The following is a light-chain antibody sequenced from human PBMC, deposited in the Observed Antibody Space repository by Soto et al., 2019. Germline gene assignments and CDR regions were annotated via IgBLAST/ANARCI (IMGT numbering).Light chain of an antibody. CDR3: QQSYSTPRT. Sequence: EIVLTQSPATLSLSPGERATLSCRANQSVSSYLAWYQQKPGQAPRLLIYDASNRATGIPARFSGSGSGTDFTLTISSLQPEDFATYYCQQSYSTPRTFGQGTKVDIK. CDR1: QSVSSY. CDR2: DAS. V-gene: IGKV3-11*01. J-gene: IGKJ1*01.